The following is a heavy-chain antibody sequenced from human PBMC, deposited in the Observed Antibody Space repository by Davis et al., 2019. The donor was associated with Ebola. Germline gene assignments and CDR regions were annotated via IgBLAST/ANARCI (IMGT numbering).Heavy chain of an antibody. CDR3: ARSGYGSGILYYYYGMDV. CDR2: ISSSSSTI. J-gene: IGHJ6*02. CDR1: GFTFSSYS. V-gene: IGHV3-48*02. Sequence: PGGSLRLSCAASGFTFSSYSMNWVRQAPGKGLEWVSYISSSSSTIYYADSVKGRFTISRDNAKNSLYLQMNSLRDEDTAVYYCARSGYGSGILYYYYGMDVWGQGTTVTVSS. D-gene: IGHD3-10*01.